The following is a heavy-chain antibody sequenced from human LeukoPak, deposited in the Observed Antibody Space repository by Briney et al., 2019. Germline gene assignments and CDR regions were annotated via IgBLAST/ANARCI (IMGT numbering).Heavy chain of an antibody. Sequence: NPSETLSLTCTVSGGSISSSSYYWGWIRQPPGKGLEWIGSIYYSGSTYYNPSLKSRVTISVDTSKNQFSLKLSSVTAADTAVYYCARAAYYYDSSRYDYWGQGTLVTVSS. D-gene: IGHD3-22*01. V-gene: IGHV4-39*07. CDR3: ARAAYYYDSSRYDY. J-gene: IGHJ4*02. CDR2: IYYSGST. CDR1: GGSISSSSYY.